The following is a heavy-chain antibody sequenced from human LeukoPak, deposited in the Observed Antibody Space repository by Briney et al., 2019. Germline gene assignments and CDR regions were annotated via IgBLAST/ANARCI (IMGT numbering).Heavy chain of an antibody. CDR1: GGSFSGYY. CDR3: ARVPPEYCSSTSCVGGRFDP. CDR2: INHSGST. J-gene: IGHJ5*02. Sequence: LKPSETLSLTCAVYGGSFSGYYWSWIRQPPGKGLEWIGEINHSGSTNYNPSLKSRVTISVDTSKNQFSLKLSSVTAADTAVYYCARVPPEYCSSTSCVGGRFDPWGQGTLVTVSS. V-gene: IGHV4-34*01. D-gene: IGHD2-2*01.